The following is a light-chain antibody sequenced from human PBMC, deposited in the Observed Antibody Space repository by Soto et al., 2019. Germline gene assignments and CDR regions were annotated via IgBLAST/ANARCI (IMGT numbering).Light chain of an antibody. CDR1: QSISGW. CDR3: QQYYSYPWT. CDR2: DAS. V-gene: IGKV1-5*01. Sequence: DIQMSHPPSTLSASIGDRGTITCRASQSISGWLAWYQQKPGKPPKLLIYDASSLEGGVPSRFSGSGSGTEFTLTISSLQPDDFATYYCQQYYSYPWTFGQGTKVDI. J-gene: IGKJ1*01.